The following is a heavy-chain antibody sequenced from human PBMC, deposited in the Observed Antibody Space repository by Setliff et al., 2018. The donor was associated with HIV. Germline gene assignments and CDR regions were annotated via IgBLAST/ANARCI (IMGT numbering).Heavy chain of an antibody. D-gene: IGHD3-10*01. V-gene: IGHV3-64D*09. Sequence: GGSLRLSCSASGFTFSSYAMHWVRQAPGKGLEYVSAISSNGGSTYYADSVKGRFTISRDNSKNTLYLQMSSLRAEDTAVYYCVRGRSVLLWFGELPGVAYNWFDPWGQGTLVTVSS. J-gene: IGHJ5*02. CDR1: GFTFSSYA. CDR3: VRGRSVLLWFGELPGVAYNWFDP. CDR2: ISSNGGST.